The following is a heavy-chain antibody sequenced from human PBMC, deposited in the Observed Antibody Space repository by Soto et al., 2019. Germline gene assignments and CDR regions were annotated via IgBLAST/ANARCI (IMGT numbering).Heavy chain of an antibody. CDR2: ISYDGSNK. J-gene: IGHJ5*02. V-gene: IGHV3-30-3*01. CDR1: GFTFSSYA. Sequence: GGSLRLSCAASGFTFSSYAMHWVRQAPGKGLEWVAVISYDGSNKYYADSVKGRFTISRDNSKNTLYLQMNSLRAEDTAVYYCARAGITTEKYYDILTGYYWYNWFDPWGQGTLVTVSS. D-gene: IGHD3-9*01. CDR3: ARAGITTEKYYDILTGYYWYNWFDP.